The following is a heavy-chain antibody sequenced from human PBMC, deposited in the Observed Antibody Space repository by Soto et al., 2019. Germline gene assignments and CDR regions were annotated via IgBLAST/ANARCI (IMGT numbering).Heavy chain of an antibody. V-gene: IGHV4-59*01. CDR1: GGSISNKY. Sequence: SETLSLTCTVSGGSISNKYWTWIRQPPGKGLEWIGSIYYTGSTTYHPSLTSRVAISLDTSMQQFSLRLNSVTAADTAVYYCARATVQRLFDLCGQGILVIVSS. J-gene: IGHJ4*02. D-gene: IGHD4-4*01. CDR3: ARATVQRLFDL. CDR2: IYYTGST.